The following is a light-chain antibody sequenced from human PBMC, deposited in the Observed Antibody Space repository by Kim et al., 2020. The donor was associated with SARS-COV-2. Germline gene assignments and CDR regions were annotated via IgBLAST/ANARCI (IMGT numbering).Light chain of an antibody. J-gene: IGKJ2*01. CDR2: GAS. Sequence: EIVMTQSPGTLSVSPGERATLSCRASQSVGTNLAWYQHNPGQPPRLLIYGASTRAPGVPGRFSGTGSGTDFTLTVSSLQSEDFAVYYCHQYNDWPPGDTFGQGTKLEI. V-gene: IGKV3-15*01. CDR3: HQYNDWPPGDT. CDR1: QSVGTN.